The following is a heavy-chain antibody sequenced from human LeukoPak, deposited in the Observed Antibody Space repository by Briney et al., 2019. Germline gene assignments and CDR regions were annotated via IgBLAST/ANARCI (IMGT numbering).Heavy chain of an antibody. J-gene: IGHJ4*02. V-gene: IGHV4-59*08. Sequence: SETLSLTCTDSGGSISSYYWSWIRQPPGKGLEWIGYIYYSGSTNYNPSLKGRVTISVDTSKNQFSLKLSSVTAADTAVYYCARFWIVGATDYFDYWGQGTLVTVSS. CDR3: ARFWIVGATDYFDY. D-gene: IGHD1-26*01. CDR1: GGSISSYY. CDR2: IYYSGST.